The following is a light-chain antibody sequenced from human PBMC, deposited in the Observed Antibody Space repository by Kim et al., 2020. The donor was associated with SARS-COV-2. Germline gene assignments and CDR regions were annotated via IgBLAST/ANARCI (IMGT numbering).Light chain of an antibody. J-gene: IGLJ1*01. V-gene: IGLV1-51*01. CDR2: DND. CDR1: HSNIGSVY. CDR3: GTWDVALSAYV. Sequence: TFTVSCAGSHSNIGSVYVSWYHHLPRTAPKLLRFDNDKRPSGIPDRFSGSKSATSATLAITGLQTGDEGDYYCGTWDVALSAYVFGTGTKVTVL.